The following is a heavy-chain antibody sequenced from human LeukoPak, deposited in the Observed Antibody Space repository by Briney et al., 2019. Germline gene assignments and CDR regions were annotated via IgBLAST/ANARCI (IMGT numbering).Heavy chain of an antibody. CDR1: GGTFSSYG. CDR2: FDPEDGET. Sequence: ASVKVSCKASGGTFSSYGFSWVRQAPGQGLEWMGGFDPEDGETIYAQKFQGRVTMTEDTSTDTAYMELSSLRSEDTAVYYCATGLRLGELSLFYYYYGMDVWGQGTTVTVSS. CDR3: ATGLRLGELSLFYYYYGMDV. J-gene: IGHJ6*02. D-gene: IGHD3-16*02. V-gene: IGHV1-24*01.